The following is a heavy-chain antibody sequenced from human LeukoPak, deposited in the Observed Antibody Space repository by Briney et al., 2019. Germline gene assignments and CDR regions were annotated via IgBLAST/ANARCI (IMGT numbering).Heavy chain of an antibody. D-gene: IGHD3-10*01. CDR1: GFTFSSYG. J-gene: IGHJ4*02. V-gene: IGHV3-33*01. CDR3: ARPTTGSDFRERGSPLGY. Sequence: PGGSLRLSCAASGFTFSSYGMHWVRQAPGKGLEWVAVIWCDGSNKYYADSVKDRFTISRDNSKNTLYLQMNSLRAEDTAVYYCARPTTGSDFRERGSPLGYWGQGALVTVSS. CDR2: IWCDGSNK.